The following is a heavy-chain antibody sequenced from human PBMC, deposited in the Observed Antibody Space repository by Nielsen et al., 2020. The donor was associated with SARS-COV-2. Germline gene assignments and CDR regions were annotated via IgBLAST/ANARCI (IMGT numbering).Heavy chain of an antibody. Sequence: SETLSLTCTVSGGSISSYYWIWIRQPPGKGLEWIGYISYSGTSNYNPSLESRVTISVDTSKNQISLNLSSVTAADTAVYYCARETTTRGYYYYYYMDVWGKGTTVTVSS. V-gene: IGHV4-59*01. CDR2: ISYSGTS. J-gene: IGHJ6*03. CDR1: GGSISSYY. CDR3: ARETTTRGYYYYYYMDV. D-gene: IGHD4-11*01.